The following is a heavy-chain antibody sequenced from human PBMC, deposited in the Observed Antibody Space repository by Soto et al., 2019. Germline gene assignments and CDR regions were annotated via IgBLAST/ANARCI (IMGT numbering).Heavy chain of an antibody. CDR1: GYTFTGYY. Sequence: QVQLVQSGAEVKKPGASVKVSCKASGYTFTGYYMHWVRQAPGQGLEWMGWINPNSGGTNYAQKFQGWVTMTRDTSISTAYMELSRLRSDDTAVYYCARSFSGYGSGSLRFDPWGQGTLVTVSS. J-gene: IGHJ5*02. CDR2: INPNSGGT. CDR3: ARSFSGYGSGSLRFDP. V-gene: IGHV1-2*04. D-gene: IGHD3-10*01.